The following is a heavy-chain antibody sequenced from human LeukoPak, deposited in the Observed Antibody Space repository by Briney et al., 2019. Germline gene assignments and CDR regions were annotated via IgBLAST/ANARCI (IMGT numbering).Heavy chain of an antibody. CDR2: INPSGGDT. V-gene: IGHV1-46*01. Sequence: ASVKVSRKASGYTFTSYYMHWVRQAPGQGLEWMGRINPSGGDTTYAQKFQGRVTMTRDTSTSTVYMELSSLRSEDTAVYYCASSAYSSAWYLAWGQGTMVTVSS. J-gene: IGHJ3*01. CDR1: GYTFTSYY. D-gene: IGHD6-19*01. CDR3: ASSAYSSAWYLA.